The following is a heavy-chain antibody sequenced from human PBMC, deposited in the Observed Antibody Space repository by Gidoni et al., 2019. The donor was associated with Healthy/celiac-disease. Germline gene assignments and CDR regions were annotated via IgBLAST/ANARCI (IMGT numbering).Heavy chain of an antibody. V-gene: IGHV3-30*01. J-gene: IGHJ6*02. D-gene: IGHD3-3*01. CDR3: ARDISYYDFWSGYYTGRYYYGMDV. Sequence: QVQLVESGGGVVQPGRSLRLSCAASGFTFSSYAMHWVRQAPGKGLEWVAVISYDGSNKYYADSVKGRFTISRDNSKNTLYLQMNSLRAEDTAVYYCARDISYYDFWSGYYTGRYYYGMDVWGQGTTVTVSS. CDR1: GFTFSSYA. CDR2: ISYDGSNK.